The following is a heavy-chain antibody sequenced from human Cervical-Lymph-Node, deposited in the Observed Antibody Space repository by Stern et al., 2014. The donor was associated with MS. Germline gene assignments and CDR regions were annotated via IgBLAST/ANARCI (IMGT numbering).Heavy chain of an antibody. J-gene: IGHJ6*02. Sequence: QVQLVQSGAEVKKPGSSGKVSCQASEGRFGSYAMTRVRGSPGQGLEWKGDAIPLFHTTDYAQKFQGRVTITADESTSTFYMDLSRLRSEDTAVYYCPSRRIAAAGYGLDVWGQGTTVTVSS. V-gene: IGHV1-69*01. CDR1: EGRFGSYA. CDR2: AIPLFHTT. CDR3: PSRRIAAAGYGLDV. D-gene: IGHD6-13*01.